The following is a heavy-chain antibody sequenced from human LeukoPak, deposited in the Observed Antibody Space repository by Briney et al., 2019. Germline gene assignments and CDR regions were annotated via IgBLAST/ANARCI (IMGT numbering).Heavy chain of an antibody. CDR2: ISAYNGNT. V-gene: IGHV1-18*01. Sequence: ASVKVSCKASGYTFTSYGISWVRQAPGQGLEWMGWISAYNGNTNYAQKLQGRVTMTTDTSTSTAYMELRSLRSDDTAVYYCARGPEIVVVVAAPNSFDYWGQGTLVTVSS. CDR3: ARGPEIVVVVAAPNSFDY. J-gene: IGHJ4*02. D-gene: IGHD2-15*01. CDR1: GYTFTSYG.